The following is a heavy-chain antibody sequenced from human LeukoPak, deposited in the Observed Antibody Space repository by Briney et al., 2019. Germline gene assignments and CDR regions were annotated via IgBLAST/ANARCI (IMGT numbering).Heavy chain of an antibody. J-gene: IGHJ4*02. D-gene: IGHD5-12*01. CDR2: MNPNSGST. CDR1: GYTFTSYD. CDR3: ARGRSTGYPYYFEY. V-gene: IGHV1-8*03. Sequence: ASVKVSCKASGYTFTSYDINWVRQATGQGLEWMGWMNPNSGSTGYAQKFQGRVTISRNTSISTAYMELSGLRSEDTAVYYCARGRSTGYPYYFEYWGQGTLVTVSS.